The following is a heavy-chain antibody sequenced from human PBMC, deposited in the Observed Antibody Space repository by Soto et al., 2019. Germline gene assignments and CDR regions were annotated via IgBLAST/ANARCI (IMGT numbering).Heavy chain of an antibody. CDR3: ARDLEGRRGGDYYYYGMDV. Sequence: QLQLVESGGGLVTPGGSLRLSCVASGFTFSDFYMSWIRQAPGKGLEWVSYISGSGTYTNYADSLKGRFTISRDNAKNSLYLQMHNLRAEDTAMYYCARDLEGRRGGDYYYYGMDVWGQGTTITVSS. CDR2: ISGSGTYT. J-gene: IGHJ6*02. D-gene: IGHD3-3*01. CDR1: GFTFSDFY. V-gene: IGHV3-11*06.